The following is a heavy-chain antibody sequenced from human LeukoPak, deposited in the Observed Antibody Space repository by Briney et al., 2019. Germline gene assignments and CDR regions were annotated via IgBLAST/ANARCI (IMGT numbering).Heavy chain of an antibody. Sequence: PSETLSLTCTVSGGSISSSSYYWGWLRQPPGKGLEWIGSIYYSGSTYYNPSLKSRVTISVNTSKNQFSLKLSSVTAADTAVYYCARLGREAYYDFWSGYYYYYYMDVWGKGTTVTVSS. CDR3: ARLGREAYYDFWSGYYYYYYMDV. V-gene: IGHV4-39*01. CDR1: GGSISSSSYY. D-gene: IGHD3-3*01. CDR2: IYYSGST. J-gene: IGHJ6*03.